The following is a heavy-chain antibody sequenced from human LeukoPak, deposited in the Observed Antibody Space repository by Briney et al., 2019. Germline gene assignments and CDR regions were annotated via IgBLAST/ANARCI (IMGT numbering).Heavy chain of an antibody. CDR3: ARVGAVAGAFDV. J-gene: IGHJ3*01. CDR1: GFTFSSYA. D-gene: IGHD6-19*01. CDR2: ISGSGGST. V-gene: IGHV3-23*01. Sequence: GGSLRLSCAASGFTFSSYAMRWVRQAPGKGLEWVSTISGSGGSTYYADSVKGRFTISRDNAKNTLSLQMNSLRAEDTAVYYCARVGAVAGAFDVWGQGTMVTVSS.